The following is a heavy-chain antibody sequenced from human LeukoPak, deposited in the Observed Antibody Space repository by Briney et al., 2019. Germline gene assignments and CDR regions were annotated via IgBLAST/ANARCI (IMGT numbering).Heavy chain of an antibody. Sequence: ASVKVSCKASGYTFTSYGISWVRQAPGQGLEWMGWISAYNGNTNYAQKLQGRVTMTTETSPSTAYLELRSLRSDDTAVYYCARDLRGYYYDSSGSRARPDYWGQGTLVTVSS. V-gene: IGHV1-18*01. D-gene: IGHD3-22*01. J-gene: IGHJ4*02. CDR1: GYTFTSYG. CDR3: ARDLRGYYYDSSGSRARPDY. CDR2: ISAYNGNT.